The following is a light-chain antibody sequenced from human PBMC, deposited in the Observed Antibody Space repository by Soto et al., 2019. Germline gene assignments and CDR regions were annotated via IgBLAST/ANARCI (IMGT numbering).Light chain of an antibody. CDR3: QQYSHLNT. Sequence: DIPMARRPSTLSASVGATDAITCQASQDISNYLNWYQQKLGKAPKLLIYDASNLETGVPSRFSGSGSETDFTFTISSLQHEDIATEYRQQYSHLNTFGQGTRLEIK. V-gene: IGKV1-33*01. CDR1: QDISNY. CDR2: DAS. J-gene: IGKJ5*01.